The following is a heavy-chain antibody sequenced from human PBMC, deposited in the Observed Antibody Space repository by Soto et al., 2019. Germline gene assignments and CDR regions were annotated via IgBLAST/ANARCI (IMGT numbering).Heavy chain of an antibody. V-gene: IGHV3-74*01. CDR3: ARGAREFDY. Sequence: GGALRLLWAASGFTFSSGWMHCPRQSPWTGLLCFSRINAHAPRTSYADSVNGRFTISSDNAENTLYLPMNRLRADDTAVYYCARGAREFDYWGQGTLVTVSS. CDR1: GFTFSSGW. CDR2: INAHAPRT. D-gene: IGHD1-26*01. J-gene: IGHJ4*02.